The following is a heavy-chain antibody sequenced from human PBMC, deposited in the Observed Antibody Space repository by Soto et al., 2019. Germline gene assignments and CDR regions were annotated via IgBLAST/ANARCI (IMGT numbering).Heavy chain of an antibody. CDR3: ARDGGGNSPFDY. Sequence: QVQLQESGPGLVKPSETLSLTCTVSGGSISSYYWSWIRQPPGKGLAWIGYIYYSGSTNYNPSLKSRVTISVDTSKNQFSLKLSSVTAADTAVYYCARDGGGNSPFDYWGQGTLGTVSS. J-gene: IGHJ4*02. CDR1: GGSISSYY. CDR2: IYYSGST. D-gene: IGHD2-21*02. V-gene: IGHV4-59*01.